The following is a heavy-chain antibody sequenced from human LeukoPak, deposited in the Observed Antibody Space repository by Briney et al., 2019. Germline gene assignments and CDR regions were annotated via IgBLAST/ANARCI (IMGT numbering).Heavy chain of an antibody. CDR3: ASAQDNWNYEGPHY. CDR1: GGSISSSSYY. D-gene: IGHD1-7*01. CDR2: IYYSGST. J-gene: IGHJ4*02. V-gene: IGHV4-39*01. Sequence: SETLSLTCTVSGGSISSSSYYWGWIRQPPGKGLEWIGSIYYSGSTYYNPSLKSRVTISVDTSKNQFSLKLSSVTAADTAVYYCASAQDNWNYEGPHYWGQGTLVTVAS.